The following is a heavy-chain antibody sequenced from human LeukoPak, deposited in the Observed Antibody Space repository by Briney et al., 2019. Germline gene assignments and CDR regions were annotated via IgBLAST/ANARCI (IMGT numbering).Heavy chain of an antibody. J-gene: IGHJ4*02. CDR2: IYYSGST. D-gene: IGHD6-13*01. CDR1: GGSISSTNYY. V-gene: IGHV4-39*07. CDR3: AREVAAGATEYFDY. Sequence: PSETLSLTCTVSGGSISSTNYYWGWIRQPPGQGLEYIGSIYYSGSTYYNPPLKSRVTISVDTSKNQFSLKLYSVTAADTAVYYCAREVAAGATEYFDYWGQGTLVAVSS.